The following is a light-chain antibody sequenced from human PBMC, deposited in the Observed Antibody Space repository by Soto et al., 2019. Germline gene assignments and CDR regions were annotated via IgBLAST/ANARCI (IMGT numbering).Light chain of an antibody. CDR3: QQSYSSPFT. Sequence: DIQMTQSPSSLSASVGDRVSITYRASQSIGKFLNWYQQKPGQAPKLLIYAASSLLRGVPSRFSGGGSGTDFTLTINSLQPEDFATYYCQQSYSSPFTFGPGAKVVIK. J-gene: IGKJ3*01. CDR1: QSIGKF. CDR2: AAS. V-gene: IGKV1-39*01.